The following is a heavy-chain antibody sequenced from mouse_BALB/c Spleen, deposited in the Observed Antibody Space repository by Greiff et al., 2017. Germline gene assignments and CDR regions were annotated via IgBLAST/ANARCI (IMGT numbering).Heavy chain of an antibody. CDR1: GFTFSSYA. CDR2: ISSGGST. CDR3: ARGEVAPYYAMDY. D-gene: IGHD1-1*02. Sequence: EVLLVESGGGLVKPGGSLKLSCAASGFTFSSYAMSWVRQTPEKRLEWVASISSGGSTYYPDSVKGRFTISRDNARNILYLQMSSLRSEDTAMYYCARGEVAPYYAMDYWGQGTSVTVSS. V-gene: IGHV5-6-5*01. J-gene: IGHJ4*01.